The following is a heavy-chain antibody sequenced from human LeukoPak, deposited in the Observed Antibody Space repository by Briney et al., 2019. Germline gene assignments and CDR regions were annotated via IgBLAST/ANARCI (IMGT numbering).Heavy chain of an antibody. CDR1: GFAFSSYS. D-gene: IGHD6-13*01. CDR2: ISSSSSYI. Sequence: GGSLRLSCAASGFAFSSYSMNWVRQAPGKGLEWVSSISSSSSYIYYADSVKGRFTISRDNAKNSLYLQMNGLRAEDTAVYYCARDGIAAHFDYWGQGTLVTVSS. CDR3: ARDGIAAHFDY. J-gene: IGHJ4*02. V-gene: IGHV3-21*01.